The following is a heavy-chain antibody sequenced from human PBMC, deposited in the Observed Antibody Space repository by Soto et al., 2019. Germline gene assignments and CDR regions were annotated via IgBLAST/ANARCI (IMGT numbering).Heavy chain of an antibody. Sequence: PGGSLRLSCAASGFTFSSYAMHWVRQAPGKGLEWVAVISYDGSNKYYADSVKGRFTISRDNSKNTLYLQMNSLRAEDTAVYYCAREGYYYDSSDYIYYYGMDVWGQGTTVTVSS. CDR1: GFTFSSYA. V-gene: IGHV3-30-3*01. D-gene: IGHD3-22*01. CDR3: AREGYYYDSSDYIYYYGMDV. CDR2: ISYDGSNK. J-gene: IGHJ6*02.